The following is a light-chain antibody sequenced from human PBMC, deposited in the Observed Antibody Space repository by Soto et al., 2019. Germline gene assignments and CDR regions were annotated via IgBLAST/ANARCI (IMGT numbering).Light chain of an antibody. CDR2: GNS. V-gene: IGLV1-40*01. J-gene: IGLJ1*01. CDR3: QSYDSSLSGWV. CDR1: SSNIGAGYE. Sequence: QSVLTQPPSVSGAPGQRVTISCTGSSSNIGAGYEVHWYQQLPGTAPKLLIYGNSNRPSGVPDRFSGSKSGTSASLAITGLQAEDEADYSCQSYDSSLSGWVFGTGTKLTVL.